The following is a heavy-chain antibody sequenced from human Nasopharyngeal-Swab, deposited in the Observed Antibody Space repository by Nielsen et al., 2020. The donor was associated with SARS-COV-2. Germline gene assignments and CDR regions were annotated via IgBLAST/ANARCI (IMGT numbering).Heavy chain of an antibody. Sequence: SETLSLTCTVSGASISSYYWIWIRQPPGKGLEWVAYSHYSGSTNYNPSLKSRVTMSVDTSKRQFSLMLTSVTAADTAVYYCARGFDYWGQGTLVTVSS. CDR3: ARGFDY. V-gene: IGHV4-59*08. J-gene: IGHJ4*02. CDR1: GASISSYY. CDR2: SHYSGST.